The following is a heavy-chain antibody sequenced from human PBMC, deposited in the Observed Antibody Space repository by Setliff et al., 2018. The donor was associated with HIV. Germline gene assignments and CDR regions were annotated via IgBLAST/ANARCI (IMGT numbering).Heavy chain of an antibody. J-gene: IGHJ3*02. V-gene: IGHV1-18*01. CDR2: IIPIIGTT. CDR1: GDTNPSDA. CDR3: ARVPYRSAWFSGGHDAFDI. Sequence: GASVKVSCKASGDTNPSDAISWVRQAPGQGLEWMGGIIPIIGTTNYAQRFQGRVAMTTETATSAAYMEMRSLRSDDTAVYFFARVPYRSAWFSGGHDAFDIWGQGTMVTV. D-gene: IGHD6-19*01.